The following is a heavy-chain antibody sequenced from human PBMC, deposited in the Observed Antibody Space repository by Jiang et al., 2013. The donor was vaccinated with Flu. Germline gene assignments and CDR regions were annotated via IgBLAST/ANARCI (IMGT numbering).Heavy chain of an antibody. CDR2: ISHSGAT. D-gene: IGHD3-16*01. V-gene: IGHV4-34*01. Sequence: LLKPSETLSLTCAGYGASYNHYWSWIRQPPGKGLEWIGEISHSGATNYNPSLKNRVTVSFGTSKNEIALQLKPVIAADTAVYYCVRGPWGTFDNWGRGTLVTVSS. J-gene: IGHJ4*02. CDR1: GASYNHY. CDR3: VRGPWGTFDN.